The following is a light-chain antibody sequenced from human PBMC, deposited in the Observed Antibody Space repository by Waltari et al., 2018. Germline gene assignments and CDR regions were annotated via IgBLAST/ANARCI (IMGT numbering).Light chain of an antibody. Sequence: HSVLTQPPSVSAAPGERVTISCSGGSSNIGNNYVAWYQKFPGTAPKLLLYDNGKKPSGIPDRFSGSKSGSSATLASTGLQTGDDADYYCGTWDESLRGVVFGGGTTLTVL. CDR2: DNG. V-gene: IGLV1-51*01. CDR3: GTWDESLRGVV. J-gene: IGLJ2*01. CDR1: SSNIGNNY.